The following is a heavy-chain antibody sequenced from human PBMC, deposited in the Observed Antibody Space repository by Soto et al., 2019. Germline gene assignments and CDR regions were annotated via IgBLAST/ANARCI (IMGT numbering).Heavy chain of an antibody. CDR2: ISSNGGST. J-gene: IGHJ3*02. V-gene: IGHV3-64D*08. Sequence: GGSLRLSCSASGFTFSSYAMHWVHQAPGKGLEYVSAISSNGGSTYYADSVKGRFTISRDNSKNTLYLQMSSLRAEDTAVYYCVKDLRVAGFLEWLFYIDAFDIWGQGTMVTVSS. CDR1: GFTFSSYA. CDR3: VKDLRVAGFLEWLFYIDAFDI. D-gene: IGHD3-3*01.